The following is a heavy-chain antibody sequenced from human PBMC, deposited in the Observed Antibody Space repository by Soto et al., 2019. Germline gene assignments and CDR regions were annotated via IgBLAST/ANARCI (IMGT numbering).Heavy chain of an antibody. J-gene: IGHJ6*02. D-gene: IGHD3-10*01. CDR3: ARGVTMVRGVIRYGMDV. V-gene: IGHV1-69*01. CDR2: IIPIFGTA. Sequence: QVQLVQSGAEVKKPGSSVKVSCKASGGTFSSYAISWVRQAPGQGLEWMGGIIPIFGTANYAQKFQGRVTIIADGSMSTAHMELSSLRSEDTAVYYCARGVTMVRGVIRYGMDVWGQGTTVTVSS. CDR1: GGTFSSYA.